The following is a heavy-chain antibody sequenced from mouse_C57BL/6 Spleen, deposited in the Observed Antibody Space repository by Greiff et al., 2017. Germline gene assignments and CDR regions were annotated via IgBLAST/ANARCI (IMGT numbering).Heavy chain of an antibody. V-gene: IGHV14-4*01. J-gene: IGHJ3*01. CDR1: GFNIKDDY. CDR3: TTYSNQDRLFAY. CDR2: IDPENGDT. Sequence: VQLQQSGAELVRPGASVKLSCTASGFNIKDDYMHWVKQRPEQGLEWIGWIDPENGDTEYASKFQGKATITADTSSNTAYLQLSSLTSEDTAVYYCTTYSNQDRLFAYWGQGTLVTVSA. D-gene: IGHD2-5*01.